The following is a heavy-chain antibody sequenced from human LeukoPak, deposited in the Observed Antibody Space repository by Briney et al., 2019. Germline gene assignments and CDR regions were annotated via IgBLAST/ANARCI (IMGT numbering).Heavy chain of an antibody. D-gene: IGHD2-15*01. Sequence: PSETLSLTCAVYGGSFSGYYWSWIRQPPGKGLEWIGEINHSGSTNYNPSLKSRVTISVDTSKNRFSLKLSSVTAADTAVYYCARGSRGYCSGGSCYILGYWGQGTLVTVSS. CDR1: GGSFSGYY. CDR3: ARGSRGYCSGGSCYILGY. V-gene: IGHV4-34*01. CDR2: INHSGST. J-gene: IGHJ4*02.